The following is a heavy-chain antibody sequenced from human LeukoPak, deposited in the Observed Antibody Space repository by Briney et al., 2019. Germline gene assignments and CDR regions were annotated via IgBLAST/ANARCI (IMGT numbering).Heavy chain of an antibody. D-gene: IGHD1-26*01. J-gene: IGHJ6*03. V-gene: IGHV3-23*01. CDR3: AKDLIKVGPTRFRNYYYYMDV. CDR1: GFTFSSYA. CDR2: ISGSGGRT. Sequence: GGSLRLSCAASGFTFSSYAMSWVRQAPGKGLEWVSTISGSGGRTYYADSVKGRFTISRDNSKNTLYLQINSLKAEDTAVYYCAKDLIKVGPTRFRNYYYYMDVWGKGTTVTVSS.